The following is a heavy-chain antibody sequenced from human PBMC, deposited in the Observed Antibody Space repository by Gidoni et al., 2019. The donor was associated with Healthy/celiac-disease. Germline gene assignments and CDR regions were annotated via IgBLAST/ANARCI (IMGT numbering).Heavy chain of an antibody. CDR2: ISWNSGSI. Sequence: EVQLVESGGGLVQPGRSLRLSCAASGFTFDDYAMLWVRQAPGKGLEGVSGISWNSGSIGYADSVKGRFTISRDNAKNSLYLQMNSLRAEDTALYYCAKDKGIAAAGYYYYYYGMDVWGQGTTVTVSS. V-gene: IGHV3-9*01. J-gene: IGHJ6*02. D-gene: IGHD6-13*01. CDR3: AKDKGIAAAGYYYYYYGMDV. CDR1: GFTFDDYA.